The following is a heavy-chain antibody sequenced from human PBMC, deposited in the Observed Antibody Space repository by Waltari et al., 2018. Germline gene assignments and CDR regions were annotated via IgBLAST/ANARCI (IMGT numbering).Heavy chain of an antibody. D-gene: IGHD2-21*01. Sequence: QVLLQQWGAGLLKPSETLSLTCAVYGGSFNFYYWSWIRQPPGEGLDWIGEITHSGSTNYNPSRKSRVSISVDTPNNQFALKLTSVTAADTAAYYCARRGYCGIDCYSNYFDFWGQGTLVTVSS. CDR2: ITHSGST. V-gene: IGHV4-34*01. CDR3: ARRGYCGIDCYSNYFDF. CDR1: GGSFNFYY. J-gene: IGHJ4*02.